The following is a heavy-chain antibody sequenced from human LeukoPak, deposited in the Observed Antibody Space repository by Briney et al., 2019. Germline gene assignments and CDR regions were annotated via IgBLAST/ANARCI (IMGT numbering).Heavy chain of an antibody. D-gene: IGHD5-12*01. CDR3: ARSGYDIIFDY. J-gene: IGHJ4*02. CDR2: ISRSGDTI. CDR1: GFTFRSYE. V-gene: IGHV3-48*03. Sequence: GGSLRLSCAASGFTFRSYEMNWVRQAPGKGLEWVSYISRSGDTIYYADSVKGRFTISRDNAKSSLYMQMNSLRGEDTALYYCARSGYDIIFDYWGQGTLVTVSS.